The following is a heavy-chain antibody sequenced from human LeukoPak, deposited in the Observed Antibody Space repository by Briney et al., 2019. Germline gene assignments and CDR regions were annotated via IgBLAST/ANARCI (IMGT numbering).Heavy chain of an antibody. CDR2: INHSGST. D-gene: IGHD1-26*01. CDR1: GGSFSGYY. V-gene: IGHV4-34*01. J-gene: IGHJ3*02. Sequence: SETLSLTCAVYGGSFSGYYWSWIRQPPGKGLEWIGEINHSGSTNYNPSLKSRVTISVDTSKNQYSLKLSSVTAADTAVYYCARPRGGSYYDAFDIWGQGTMVTVSS. CDR3: ARPRGGSYYDAFDI.